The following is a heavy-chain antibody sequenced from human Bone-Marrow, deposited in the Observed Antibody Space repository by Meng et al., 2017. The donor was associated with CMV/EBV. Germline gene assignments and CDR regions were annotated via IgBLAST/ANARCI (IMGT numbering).Heavy chain of an antibody. D-gene: IGHD6-13*01. CDR1: GYTFTGYY. CDR3: ASSYSSSWYFDY. Sequence: ASVKVSCKASGYTFTGYYMHWVRQAPGQGLEWMGWINPNSGGTNYAQKFQGRVTMTRDTSISTAYMELSRLRSVTAADTAVYYCASSYSSSWYFDYWGQGTLVTVSS. V-gene: IGHV1-2*02. J-gene: IGHJ4*02. CDR2: INPNSGGT.